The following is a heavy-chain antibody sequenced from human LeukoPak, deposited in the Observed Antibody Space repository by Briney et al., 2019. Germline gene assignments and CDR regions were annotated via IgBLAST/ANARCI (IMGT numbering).Heavy chain of an antibody. V-gene: IGHV1-18*01. CDR1: GYTFTSYG. CDR2: ISAYNGNT. Sequence: ASVTVSCKASGYTFTSYGISWVRQAPGQGLEWMGWISAYNGNTNYAQKLQGRVTMTTDTSTSTAYMELRSLRSDDTAVYYCARVSYDSSGYPQDYWGQGTLVTVSS. D-gene: IGHD3-22*01. J-gene: IGHJ4*02. CDR3: ARVSYDSSGYPQDY.